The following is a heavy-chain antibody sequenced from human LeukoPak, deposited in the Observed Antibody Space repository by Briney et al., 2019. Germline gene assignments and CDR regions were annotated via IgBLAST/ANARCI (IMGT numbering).Heavy chain of an antibody. V-gene: IGHV4-59*08. D-gene: IGHD3-22*01. Sequence: PSETLSLTCNVSGGSISSDYWSWIRQPPGKGLEWIGYIYYSGSTNYNPSLESRVTISVDTSKNYFSLKLNSVTAADTAVYYCARQDSSAYPADYWGQGTLVTVSS. CDR2: IYYSGST. J-gene: IGHJ4*02. CDR3: ARQDSSAYPADY. CDR1: GGSISSDY.